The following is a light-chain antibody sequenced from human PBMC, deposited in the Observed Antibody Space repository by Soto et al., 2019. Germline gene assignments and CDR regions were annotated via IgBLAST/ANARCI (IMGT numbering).Light chain of an antibody. CDR1: QTIDTH. J-gene: IGKJ5*01. CDR3: QQYGSSPIT. V-gene: IGKV3-20*01. Sequence: EIVMTQSPGTLSVSPGERATLSCRASQTIDTHLAWYQQKPGQAPRLLIYGASSRATGIPDRFSGSGSGTDFTLTISRLEPEDFAVYYCQQYGSSPITFGQGTRLEIK. CDR2: GAS.